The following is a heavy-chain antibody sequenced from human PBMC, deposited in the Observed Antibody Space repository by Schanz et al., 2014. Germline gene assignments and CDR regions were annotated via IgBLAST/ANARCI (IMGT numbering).Heavy chain of an antibody. D-gene: IGHD6-19*01. V-gene: IGHV3-23*01. Sequence: EVHLLESGGGLVQPGGSLRLSCVASGFTFFGSFAMSWVRQAPGKGLEWVSGIGGSGDSTHYADSVKGRFIISRDNSKNTLYLQVNSLRAEDTAVYYCARDHQWLARYYMDVWGKGTTVTVSS. CDR1: GFTFFGSFA. CDR2: IGGSGDST. CDR3: ARDHQWLARYYMDV. J-gene: IGHJ6*03.